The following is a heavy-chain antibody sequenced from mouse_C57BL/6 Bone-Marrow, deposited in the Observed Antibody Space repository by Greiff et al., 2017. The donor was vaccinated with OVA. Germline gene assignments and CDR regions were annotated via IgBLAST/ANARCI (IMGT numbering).Heavy chain of an antibody. CDR2: ISNLAYSI. CDR1: GFTFSDYG. J-gene: IGHJ1*03. Sequence: EVQVVESGGGLVQPGGSLKLSCAASGFTFSDYGMAWVRQAPRKGPEWVAFISNLAYSIYYADTVTGRFTISRENAKNTLYLEMSSLRSEDTAMYYCARQEYYGSWYFDVWGTGTTVTVSS. CDR3: ARQEYYGSWYFDV. D-gene: IGHD1-1*01. V-gene: IGHV5-15*01.